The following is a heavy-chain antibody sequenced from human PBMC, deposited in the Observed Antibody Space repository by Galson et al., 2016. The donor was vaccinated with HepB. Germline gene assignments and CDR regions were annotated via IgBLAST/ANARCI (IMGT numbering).Heavy chain of an antibody. V-gene: IGHV3-21*01. Sequence: SLRLSCAASGFTFSRYAMHWVRQAPGKGLEWVSSISGTSTYIYYADSVKGRFTISRDNAKNSLYLQMNNVRAEDTAVYYCARDLRGMIRFFDWSTHFDSWGQGTLVTVSS. J-gene: IGHJ4*02. CDR2: ISGTSTYI. CDR1: GFTFSRYA. D-gene: IGHD3-9*01. CDR3: ARDLRGMIRFFDWSTHFDS.